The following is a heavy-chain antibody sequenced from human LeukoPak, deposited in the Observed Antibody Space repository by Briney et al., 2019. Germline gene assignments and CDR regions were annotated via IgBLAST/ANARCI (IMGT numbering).Heavy chain of an antibody. CDR1: GFTFSSYW. D-gene: IGHD3-22*01. CDR2: IKQDGSEK. Sequence: GGSLRLSCAASGFTFSSYWMSWVRQAPGKGLEWVANIKQDGSEKYYVDSVEGRFTISRDNAKNSLYLQMNSLRAEDTAVYYCATYDSSGYPRGGAFDIWGQGTMVTVSS. J-gene: IGHJ3*02. CDR3: ATYDSSGYPRGGAFDI. V-gene: IGHV3-7*01.